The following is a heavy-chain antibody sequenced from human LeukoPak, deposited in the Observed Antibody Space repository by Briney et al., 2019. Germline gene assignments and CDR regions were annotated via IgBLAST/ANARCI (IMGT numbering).Heavy chain of an antibody. J-gene: IGHJ3*02. Sequence: PSETLSLTCTVSGGSISSYYWSWIRQPPGKGLEWIGYNSGSTNYNPSLKSRVTISVDTSKNQFSLKLSSVTAADTAVYYCARRYFGRLLDAFDIWGQGTMVTVSS. CDR3: ARRYFGRLLDAFDI. V-gene: IGHV4-59*08. D-gene: IGHD3-9*01. CDR2: NSGST. CDR1: GGSISSYY.